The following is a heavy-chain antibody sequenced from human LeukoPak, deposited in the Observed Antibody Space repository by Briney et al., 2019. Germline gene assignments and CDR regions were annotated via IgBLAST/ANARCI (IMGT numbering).Heavy chain of an antibody. Sequence: SETLSLTCSVSGGSISSGGYYWSWIRQHPGKGLEWIGYNTYYNPSLKNRVTISLDTSKNQFSLKLSSVTAADTAVYFCARAILTPSGYVWHFDLWGRGTLVTVSS. CDR1: GGSISSGGYY. V-gene: IGHV4-31*03. D-gene: IGHD3-3*01. CDR3: ARAILTPSGYVWHFDL. J-gene: IGHJ2*01. CDR2: NT.